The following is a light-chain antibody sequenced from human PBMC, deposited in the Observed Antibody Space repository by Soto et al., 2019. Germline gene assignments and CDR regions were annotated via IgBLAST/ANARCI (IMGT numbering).Light chain of an antibody. CDR1: QSVLYSSNNKNY. CDR2: WAS. J-gene: IGKJ1*01. Sequence: DIVMTQSPDSLAVSLGERATINCKSSQSVLYSSNNKNYLAWYQQKPGQPPKLIIYWASTRESGVPDRFSGSGSGTDFTLTISRLQAEDVVVYYCQQYYSTPRTFGQGTKGEIK. CDR3: QQYYSTPRT. V-gene: IGKV4-1*01.